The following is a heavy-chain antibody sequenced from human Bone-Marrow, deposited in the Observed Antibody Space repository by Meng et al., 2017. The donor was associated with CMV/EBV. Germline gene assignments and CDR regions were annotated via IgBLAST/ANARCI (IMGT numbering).Heavy chain of an antibody. Sequence: ASVKVSCKASGYTFTSYGISWVRQAPGQGLEWMGWISAYNGNTNYAQKLQGRVTMTTDTSTSTAYMELRSLRSDDTAVYYCARDFSQWEPDMQDAFDIWGQGTMVTVSS. V-gene: IGHV1-18*01. CDR2: ISAYNGNT. D-gene: IGHD1-26*01. CDR1: GYTFTSYG. CDR3: ARDFSQWEPDMQDAFDI. J-gene: IGHJ3*02.